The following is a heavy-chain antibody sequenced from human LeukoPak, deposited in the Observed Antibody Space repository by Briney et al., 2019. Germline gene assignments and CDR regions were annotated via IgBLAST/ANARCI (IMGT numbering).Heavy chain of an antibody. CDR3: ARGPGAFDI. J-gene: IGHJ3*02. Sequence: GGSLRLTCVASGFMFSSYWMNWVRQAPGKGLVWVSRINSDGSSTSYADSVKGRFTISRDNAKNTLFLQMNSLRAEDTAVYYCARGPGAFDIWGQGTMVTVSS. V-gene: IGHV3-74*01. CDR1: GFMFSSYW. CDR2: INSDGSST. D-gene: IGHD2-2*01.